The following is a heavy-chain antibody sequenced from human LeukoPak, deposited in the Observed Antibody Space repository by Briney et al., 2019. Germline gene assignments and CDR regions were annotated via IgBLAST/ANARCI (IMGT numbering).Heavy chain of an antibody. Sequence: GGSLRLSCAASGFTFSNYAMNWVRQAPGKGLEWVSSISSSSTYIYYADSVKGRFTISRDNSKNTLYLQINSLRAEDTAVYYCAKSGDWSSKTFDYWGQGTLVTVSS. CDR1: GFTFSNYA. J-gene: IGHJ4*02. CDR3: AKSGDWSSKTFDY. V-gene: IGHV3-21*04. CDR2: ISSSSTYI. D-gene: IGHD2-21*02.